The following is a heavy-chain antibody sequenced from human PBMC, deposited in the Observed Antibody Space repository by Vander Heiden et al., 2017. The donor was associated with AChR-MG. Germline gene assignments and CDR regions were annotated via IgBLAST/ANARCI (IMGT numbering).Heavy chain of an antibody. CDR2: IIPIFGTA. V-gene: IGHV1-69*06. D-gene: IGHD6-13*01. J-gene: IGHJ4*02. CDR3: ARSRWGSSSWSFDY. Sequence: SSVKVSCKASGGTFSSYAISWVRQAPGQGLEWMGGIIPIFGTANYAQKVQGRVTITADKSTSTAYMELSSLRSEDTAVYYCARSRWGSSSWSFDYWGQGTLVTVSS. CDR1: GGTFSSYA.